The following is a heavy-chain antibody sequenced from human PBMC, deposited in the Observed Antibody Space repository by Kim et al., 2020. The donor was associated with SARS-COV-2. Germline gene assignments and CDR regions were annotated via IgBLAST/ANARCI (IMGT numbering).Heavy chain of an antibody. Sequence: GGSLRLSCAASGLNFDDYAMTWVRQAPGKGLEWVSAMSGRGGSTFYANSVKGRFTISRDSSTNTVYLQMNSLRAEDTAVYYCAKVVDTWNRNFDYLAQG. D-gene: IGHD5-18*01. V-gene: IGHV3-23*01. J-gene: IGHJ4*02. CDR2: MSGRGGST. CDR1: GLNFDDYA. CDR3: AKVVDTWNRNFDY.